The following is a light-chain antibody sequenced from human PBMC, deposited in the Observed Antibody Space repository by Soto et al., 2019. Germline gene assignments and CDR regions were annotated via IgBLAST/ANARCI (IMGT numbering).Light chain of an antibody. V-gene: IGKV1-5*01. CDR1: QNIRTW. J-gene: IGKJ1*01. CDR3: QQYNTNPWT. Sequence: DIQMTQSPSTLSASVGDRVTITCRASQNIRTWLAWYQQKPGKAPKLLIYDASSLKSGVPSRFSSGGSGTEFTLTISSLQPDDFTTYYCQQYNTNPWTFGQGTKVDIK. CDR2: DAS.